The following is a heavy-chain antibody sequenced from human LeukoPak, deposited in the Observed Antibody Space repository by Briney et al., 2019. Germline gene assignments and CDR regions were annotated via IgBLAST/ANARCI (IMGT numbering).Heavy chain of an antibody. D-gene: IGHD3-9*01. CDR1: GYSFTSYW. CDR3: ARRYYDILTGSRDAFDI. CDR2: IYPGDSDT. J-gene: IGHJ3*02. Sequence: GESLKISCRGSGYSFTSYWIGWVRQMPGKGLEWMGIIYPGDSDTRYSPSFQGQVTISADKSISTAYLQWSSLKASDTAMYYCARRYYDILTGSRDAFDIWGQGTMVTVSS. V-gene: IGHV5-51*01.